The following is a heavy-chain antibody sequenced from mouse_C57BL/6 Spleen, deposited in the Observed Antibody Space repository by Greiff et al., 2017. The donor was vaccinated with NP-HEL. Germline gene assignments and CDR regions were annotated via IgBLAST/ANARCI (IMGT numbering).Heavy chain of an antibody. CDR3: ARLDGSSLYYYAMDY. V-gene: IGHV1-81*01. Sequence: VQLQQSGAELARPGASVKLSCKASGYTFTSYGISWVKQRPGQGLEWIGEIYPGSGNTYYNEKFKGKATLTADTSSSTAYMELRSLTSEDSAVYFCARLDGSSLYYYAMDYWGQGTSVTVSS. J-gene: IGHJ4*01. CDR2: IYPGSGNT. CDR1: GYTFTSYG. D-gene: IGHD1-1*01.